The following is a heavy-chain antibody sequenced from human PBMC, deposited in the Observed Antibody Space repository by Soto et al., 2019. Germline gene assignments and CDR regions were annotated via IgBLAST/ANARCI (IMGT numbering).Heavy chain of an antibody. CDR1: GGTLSSYA. CDR3: ARRPRSSSGWPLDY. V-gene: IGHV1-69*13. CDR2: IIPIFGTA. J-gene: IGHJ4*02. Sequence: SVKVSCKASGGTLSSYAISWVRQAPGQGLEWMGGIIPIFGTANYAQKFQGRVTITADESTSTAYMELSSLRSEDTAVYYCARRPRSSSGWPLDYCGQGTLLTISS. D-gene: IGHD6-19*01.